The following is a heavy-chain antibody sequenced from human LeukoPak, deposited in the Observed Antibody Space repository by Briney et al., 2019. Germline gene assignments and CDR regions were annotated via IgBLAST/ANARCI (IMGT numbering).Heavy chain of an antibody. CDR1: GGSVSSTEFS. CDR3: ARLSKGRYFDYIFDY. D-gene: IGHD3-9*01. Sequence: SETLSLTCTGSGGSVSSTEFSLGWIRQPPGKGLQWVGNLYYSGSTSYHPSLNSRVTMSVDTSKNQFSLKMISVTAADTAVYYCARLSKGRYFDYIFDYWGQGSLVTVSS. J-gene: IGHJ4*02. CDR2: LYYSGST. V-gene: IGHV4-39*01.